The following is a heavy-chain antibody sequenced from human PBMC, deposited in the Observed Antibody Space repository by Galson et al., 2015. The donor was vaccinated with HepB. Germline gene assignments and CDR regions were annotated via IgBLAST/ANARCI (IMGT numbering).Heavy chain of an antibody. J-gene: IGHJ4*02. V-gene: IGHV3-48*03. CDR2: IGTSGSTL. CDR3: SRDGDVTSGWLWDS. Sequence: SLRLSCAASGFTFRRFEMNWVRQAPGKGLEWVSYIGTSGSTLYADSVKGRFTMSRDNTKNSLFLQMNSLRAEDTAVYYCSRDGDVTSGWLWDSWGQGTLVTVSS. D-gene: IGHD6-19*01. CDR1: GFTFRRFE.